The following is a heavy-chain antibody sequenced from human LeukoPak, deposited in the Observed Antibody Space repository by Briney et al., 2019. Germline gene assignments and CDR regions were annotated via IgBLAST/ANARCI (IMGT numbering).Heavy chain of an antibody. J-gene: IGHJ4*02. D-gene: IGHD3-3*01. V-gene: IGHV4-34*01. CDR2: INHSGST. Sequence: PSETLSLTCAVYGRSFSGYYWSWIRQPPGKGLEWIGEINHSGSTNYNPSLKSRVTISVDTSKNQFSLKLSSVTAADTAVYYCARKVVTIDFDYWGQGTLVTVSS. CDR1: GRSFSGYY. CDR3: ARKVVTIDFDY.